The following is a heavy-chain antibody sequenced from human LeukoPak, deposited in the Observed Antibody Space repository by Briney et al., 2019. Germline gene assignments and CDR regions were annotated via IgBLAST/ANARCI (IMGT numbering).Heavy chain of an antibody. CDR3: VIDLGDYNDF. CDR1: GFTVSSNY. Sequence: GGSLRLSCAASGFTVSSNYMSWVRQAPGKGLEWVSVIYSGGSTYYADSVKGRFTISRDNSKNTLYLQMNSLRADDTAVYYCVIDLGDYNDFWGQGTLVSVSS. V-gene: IGHV3-66*01. D-gene: IGHD2-15*01. CDR2: IYSGGST. J-gene: IGHJ4*02.